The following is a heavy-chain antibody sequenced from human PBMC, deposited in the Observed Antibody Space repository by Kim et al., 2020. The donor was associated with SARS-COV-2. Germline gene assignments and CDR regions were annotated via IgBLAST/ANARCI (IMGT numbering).Heavy chain of an antibody. J-gene: IGHJ3*01. V-gene: IGHV4-31*03. CDR1: GDSITSVGFY. D-gene: IGHD1-1*01. CDR2: IFYSGST. CDR3: ARNARRYFGSVDSFNV. Sequence: SETLSLTCIVSGDSITSVGFYWSWLRQYPGKGPEWIGYIFYSGSTSYTPSLKSRIAISRETSKNQFSLRLISVTAADTAIYYCARNARRYFGSVDSFNVWGQGTLVTVSS.